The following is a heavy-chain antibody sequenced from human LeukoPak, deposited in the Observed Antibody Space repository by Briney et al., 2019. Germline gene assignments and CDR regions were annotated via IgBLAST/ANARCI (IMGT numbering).Heavy chain of an antibody. V-gene: IGHV3-7*01. D-gene: IGHD2-2*01. J-gene: IGHJ4*02. CDR3: VRGCGRASCPYFFDS. Sequence: GGALRLSCAASVFTFSTYWMSWVRQAPGKGREGVATIRQDGSEKHYVDSVKGRFPIYRDNAKNSLYLQMNSLTVEDTAVYYCVRGCGRASCPYFFDSWGQGTLVTVS. CDR2: IRQDGSEK. CDR1: VFTFSTYW.